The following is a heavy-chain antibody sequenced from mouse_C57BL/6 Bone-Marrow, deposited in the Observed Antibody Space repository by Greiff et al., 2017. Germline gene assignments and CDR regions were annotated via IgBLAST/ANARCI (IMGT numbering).Heavy chain of an antibody. D-gene: IGHD1-1*01. CDR2: IYPSDSET. Sequence: VQLQQPGAELVRPGSSVKLSCKASGYTFTSYWMDWVKQRPGQGLEWIGNIYPSDSETHYNQKFKDKATLTVDKSSSTAYMQLSSLTSEDSAVYYCARERDFITTVVATDYWGQGTTLTVSS. J-gene: IGHJ2*01. V-gene: IGHV1-61*01. CDR3: ARERDFITTVVATDY. CDR1: GYTFTSYW.